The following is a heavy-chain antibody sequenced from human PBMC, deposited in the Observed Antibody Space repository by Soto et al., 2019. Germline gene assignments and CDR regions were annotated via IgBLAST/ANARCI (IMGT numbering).Heavy chain of an antibody. CDR3: ARDSRESCPDY. CDR1: GFTFSSYG. Sequence: QVQLVESGGGVVQPGRSLRLSCAASGFTFSSYGMHWVRQAPGKGLEWVAVIWYDGSNKYYADSVKGRFTISRDNSKNTLYLQMNSLRAEDTAVYYGARDSRESCPDYWGQGTLVTVSS. J-gene: IGHJ4*02. V-gene: IGHV3-33*01. CDR2: IWYDGSNK. D-gene: IGHD3-10*01.